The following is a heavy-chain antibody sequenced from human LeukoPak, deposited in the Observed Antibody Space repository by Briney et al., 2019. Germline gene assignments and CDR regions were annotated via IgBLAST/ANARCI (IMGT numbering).Heavy chain of an antibody. CDR2: INHSGST. CDR3: ARDWSGYYRAPGGYGAFDI. V-gene: IGHV4-34*01. CDR1: GGSFSGYY. D-gene: IGHD3-3*01. Sequence: SETLSLTCAVYGGSFSGYYWSWIRQPPGKGLEWIGEINHSGSTNYNPSLKSRVTISVDTSKNQLSLKLSSVTAADTAVYYCARDWSGYYRAPGGYGAFDIWGQGTMVTVSS. J-gene: IGHJ3*02.